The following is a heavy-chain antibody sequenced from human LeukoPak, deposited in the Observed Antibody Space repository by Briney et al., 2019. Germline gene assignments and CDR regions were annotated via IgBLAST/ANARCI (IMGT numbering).Heavy chain of an antibody. CDR1: GFTFSSYW. V-gene: IGHV3-7*01. CDR2: IRDDGSDK. J-gene: IGHJ4*02. CDR3: VRHTRRSPGDY. D-gene: IGHD1-26*01. Sequence: GGSLRLSCAASGFTFSSYWMTWVRQAPGKGLEWMANIRDDGSDKYYVDSVKGRFTISRDNAQNTLLLQMDRLRVEHTAVYYCVRHTRRSPGDYWGQGTLVTVST.